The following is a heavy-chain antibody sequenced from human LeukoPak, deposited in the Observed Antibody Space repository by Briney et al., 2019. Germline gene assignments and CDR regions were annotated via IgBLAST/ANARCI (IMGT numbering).Heavy chain of an antibody. CDR3: ATDSEMVIGPAAIQNEYSGYPDAFDI. D-gene: IGHD5-12*01. J-gene: IGHJ3*02. Sequence: GGSVSLLCGVWGFILSSHGMQCARDARGKGLVCVADIWYEGSNIYYADSVKGRFTIYRDNSKNTLHLQTSSLTAQATAVYYCATDSEMVIGPAAIQNEYSGYPDAFDIWGQGTMVTVSS. CDR2: IWYEGSNI. CDR1: GFILSSHG. V-gene: IGHV3-30*02.